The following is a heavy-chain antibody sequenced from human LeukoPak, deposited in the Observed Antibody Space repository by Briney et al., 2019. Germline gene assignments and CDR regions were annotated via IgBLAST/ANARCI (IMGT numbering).Heavy chain of an antibody. CDR3: ARDMWGTCDY. CDR1: GFTFSDYW. D-gene: IGHD1-14*01. V-gene: IGHV3-74*01. J-gene: IGHJ4*02. Sequence: GGSLRLSCAAAGFTFSDYWMHWVRPAPGKGPAWVSRINPDGTSTSYADSVKGRFTISRDNAKNTLYLQISSVRAEDTAVYYCARDMWGTCDYGGQGTLVTVSS. CDR2: INPDGTST.